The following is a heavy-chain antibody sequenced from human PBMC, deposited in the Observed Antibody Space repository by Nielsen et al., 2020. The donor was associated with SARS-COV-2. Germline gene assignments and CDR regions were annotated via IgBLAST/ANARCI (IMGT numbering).Heavy chain of an antibody. CDR1: GYTFTGYY. Sequence: ASVKVSCKASGYTFTGYYMHWVRQAPGQGLEWMGIINPSGGSTSYAQKFQGRVTMTRDTSTSTVYMELSSLRSEDTAVYYCAAGIVVVPAAIIGSSSLSYWGQGTLVTVSS. CDR3: AAGIVVVPAAIIGSSSLSY. V-gene: IGHV1-46*01. CDR2: INPSGGST. D-gene: IGHD2-2*02. J-gene: IGHJ4*02.